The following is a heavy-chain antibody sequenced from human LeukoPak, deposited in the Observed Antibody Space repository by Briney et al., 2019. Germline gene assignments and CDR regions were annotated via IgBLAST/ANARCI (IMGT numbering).Heavy chain of an antibody. CDR2: IYHSGST. V-gene: IGHV4-4*02. CDR3: ARAGFGAYFDH. J-gene: IGHJ4*02. D-gene: IGHD3-10*01. CDR1: GASISNDNW. Sequence: PSGTLSLTCVVSGASISNDNWWSWVRQPPGKGLEWIGEIYHSGSTHYNPSLKSRLTISVDKSKNQFSLNLSSVTAADTAVYYCARAGFGAYFDHWGQGTLVTVSS.